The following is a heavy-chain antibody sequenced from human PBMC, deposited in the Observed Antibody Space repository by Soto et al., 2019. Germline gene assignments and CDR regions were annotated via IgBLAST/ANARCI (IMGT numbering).Heavy chain of an antibody. CDR2: IYPGDSDT. D-gene: IGHD1-26*01. Sequence: LGESLKISCNGSGYSFTSYWIGWGRQMPGKGLEWMGIIYPGDSDTRYSPSFQGQVTISADKSISTAYLQWSSLKASDTAMYYCARLTLGATKGYYSGMDVWGQGATVTVSS. CDR3: ARLTLGATKGYYSGMDV. J-gene: IGHJ6*02. CDR1: GYSFTSYW. V-gene: IGHV5-51*01.